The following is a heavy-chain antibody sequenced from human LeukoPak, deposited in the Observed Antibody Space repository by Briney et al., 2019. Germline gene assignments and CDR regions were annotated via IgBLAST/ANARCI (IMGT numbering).Heavy chain of an antibody. CDR3: ARESLGLDV. CDR1: GFTFSRNA. J-gene: IGHJ6*02. V-gene: IGHV3-30*04. CDR2: ISYDARNK. Sequence: GGSLRLSCAASGFTFSRNAMHWVRQAPGKGLEWVALISYDARNKYYVDSVKGRFTISRDNSKNTLYLQMNSLRAEDTAVYYCARESLGLDVWGQGTTVTVSS.